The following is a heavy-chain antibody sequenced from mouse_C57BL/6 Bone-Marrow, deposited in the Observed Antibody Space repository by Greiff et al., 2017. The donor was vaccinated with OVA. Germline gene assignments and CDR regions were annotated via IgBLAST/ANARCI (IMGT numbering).Heavy chain of an antibody. CDR2: IRLKSDNYAT. D-gene: IGHD2-5*01. Sequence: EVKLQESGGGLVQPGGSMKLSCVASGFTFSNYWMNWVRQSPEKGLEWVAQIRLKSDNYATHYAESVKGRFTISRDDSKSSVYLQMNNLRAEDTGIYYCTGSYYSNYVYFDYWGQGTTLTVSS. V-gene: IGHV6-3*01. J-gene: IGHJ2*01. CDR3: TGSYYSNYVYFDY. CDR1: GFTFSNYW.